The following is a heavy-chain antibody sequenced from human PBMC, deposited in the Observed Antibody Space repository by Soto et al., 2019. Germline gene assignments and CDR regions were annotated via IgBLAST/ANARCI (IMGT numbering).Heavy chain of an antibody. J-gene: IGHJ5*01. CDR3: TSSFVVVTAIAAS. Sequence: EVQLVGSGGGLVQPGGSLKLSCAASGFTFSDSTMHWVRQASGKGLEWVGRIRNKANSYATAYAASVKGRFTVSRDDSKNTAYLQMNGLKTEDTAVYYCTSSFVVVTAIAASWGQGTLVTVSS. CDR2: IRNKANSYAT. D-gene: IGHD2-21*02. CDR1: GFTFSDST. V-gene: IGHV3-73*02.